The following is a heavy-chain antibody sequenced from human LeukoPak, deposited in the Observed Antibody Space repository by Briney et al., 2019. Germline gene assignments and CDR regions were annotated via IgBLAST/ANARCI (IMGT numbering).Heavy chain of an antibody. CDR3: AKLTAAAGMSIGDY. J-gene: IGHJ4*02. V-gene: IGHV3-30*02. D-gene: IGHD6-13*01. Sequence: GGSLRLSCAASGFTFSSYDMHWVRQAPGKGLEWVAFIRYDGSNKYYADSVKGRFTISRDNSKNTLYLQMNSLRAEDTAVYYCAKLTAAAGMSIGDYWGQGTLVTVSS. CDR2: IRYDGSNK. CDR1: GFTFSSYD.